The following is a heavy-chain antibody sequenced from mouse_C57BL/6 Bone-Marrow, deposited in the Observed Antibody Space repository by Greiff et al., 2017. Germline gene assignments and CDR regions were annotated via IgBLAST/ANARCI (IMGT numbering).Heavy chain of an antibody. CDR3: ASSTMITTRYFDV. J-gene: IGHJ1*03. CDR2: IYPGDGDT. Sequence: QVQLQQSGPELVKPGASVKISCKASGYAFSSSWMNWVKQRPGKGLEWIGRIYPGDGDTNYNGKFKGKATLTADKSSSTAYMQLSSLTSEDSAVYFGASSTMITTRYFDVWGTGTTVTVSS. V-gene: IGHV1-82*01. D-gene: IGHD2-4*01. CDR1: GYAFSSSW.